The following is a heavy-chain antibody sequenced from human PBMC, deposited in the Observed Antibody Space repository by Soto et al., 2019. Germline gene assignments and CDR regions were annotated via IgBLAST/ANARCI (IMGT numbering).Heavy chain of an antibody. Sequence: ASETLSLTCSVSGGSVTNINYFWAWIRQSPGKGLEWIANIYYTGTTFYNPSLRSRVSMTIDASKNRFSLNLSSVTASDTAHYYCARHEYVSSSYDLLDVWGRGTMVTVSS. D-gene: IGHD3-22*01. CDR2: IYYTGTT. CDR1: GGSVTNINYF. CDR3: ARHEYVSSSYDLLDV. V-gene: IGHV4-39*01. J-gene: IGHJ3*01.